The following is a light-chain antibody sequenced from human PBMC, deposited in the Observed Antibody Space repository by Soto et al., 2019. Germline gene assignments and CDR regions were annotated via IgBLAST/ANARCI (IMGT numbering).Light chain of an antibody. CDR2: DIT. Sequence: QSGPTQPASVSGSPGQSITISCTGTSSDVGGYNYVSWYQQHPGKAPKLMIFDITSRPSGVSNRFSGSKSGNTASLTISGLQAEDEADYYCGSYTTSNSVVFGGGTKLTVL. J-gene: IGLJ2*01. V-gene: IGLV2-14*01. CDR1: SSDVGGYNY. CDR3: GSYTTSNSVV.